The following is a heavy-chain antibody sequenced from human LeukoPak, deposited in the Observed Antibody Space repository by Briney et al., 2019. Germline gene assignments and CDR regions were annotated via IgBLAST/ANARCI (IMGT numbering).Heavy chain of an antibody. J-gene: IGHJ4*02. Sequence: GGSLRLSCAASGFTVGSYWMSWVRPAPGKGLEWVANIKQEGSEKNHVYSVKGRFTNSRDNAKNSLYLQMNSLRAEDTAVYYCARDFPGTDTETAVTTPYYFDYWGQGTLVTVSS. V-gene: IGHV3-7*04. CDR2: IKQEGSEK. D-gene: IGHD4-17*01. CDR1: GFTVGSYW. CDR3: ARDFPGTDTETAVTTPYYFDY.